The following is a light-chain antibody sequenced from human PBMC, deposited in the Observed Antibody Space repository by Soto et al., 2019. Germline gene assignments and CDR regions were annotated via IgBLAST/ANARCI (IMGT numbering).Light chain of an antibody. CDR3: SSYTTSSTVI. J-gene: IGLJ2*01. CDR2: AVS. Sequence: QSALTQPASVSVSPGQSITISCTGTSSEVGDHNYVSWYQQQPGKAPKLMIYAVSNRPSGVSNRFSGSKSGNTASLTISGLQAEDEADYYCSSYTTSSTVIFGGGTKLTVL. CDR1: SSEVGDHNY. V-gene: IGLV2-14*03.